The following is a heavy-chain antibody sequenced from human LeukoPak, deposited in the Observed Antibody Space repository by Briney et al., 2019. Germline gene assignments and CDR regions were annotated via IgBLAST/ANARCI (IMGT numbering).Heavy chain of an antibody. J-gene: IGHJ4*02. CDR1: GFTFSSYE. D-gene: IGHD2-8*02. CDR3: ASTYGWTYFDY. CDR2: IYYSGST. V-gene: IGHV4-39*01. Sequence: PGGSLRLSCAASGFTFSSYEMNWVRQPPGKGLEWIGSIYYSGSTYYNPSLKSRVTISVDTSKNQFSLKLSSVTAADTAVYYCASTYGWTYFDYWGQGTLVTVSS.